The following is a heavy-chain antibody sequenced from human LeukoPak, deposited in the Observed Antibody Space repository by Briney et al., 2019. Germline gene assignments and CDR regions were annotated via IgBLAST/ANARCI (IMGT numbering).Heavy chain of an antibody. Sequence: GGSLRLSCAASGFTVSSNYMSWVRQAPGKGLVWVSRINSDGSSTIYADSVKGRFTISRDNAKNTLYLQMNSLRAEDTAVYYCVRGKTYSFDYWGQGTLITVSS. V-gene: IGHV3-74*01. CDR2: INSDGSST. J-gene: IGHJ4*02. CDR3: VRGKTYSFDY. CDR1: GFTVSSNY.